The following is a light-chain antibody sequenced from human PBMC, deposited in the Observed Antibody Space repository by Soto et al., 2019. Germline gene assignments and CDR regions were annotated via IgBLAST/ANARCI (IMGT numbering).Light chain of an antibody. Sequence: QSALTQPASVSGSPGQSITISCTGTSSDVGGYNYVSWYQQHPGKAPKLMIYEVSNRPSGVSNRFSGSKSGNTASLTISGLQAEDEADYYFSSYTSSSTYVFGTGTQLPVL. CDR2: EVS. CDR1: SSDVGGYNY. CDR3: SSYTSSSTYV. V-gene: IGLV2-14*01. J-gene: IGLJ1*01.